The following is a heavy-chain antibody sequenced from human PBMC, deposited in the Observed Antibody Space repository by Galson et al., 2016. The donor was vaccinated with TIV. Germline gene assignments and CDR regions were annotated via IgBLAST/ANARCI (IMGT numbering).Heavy chain of an antibody. V-gene: IGHV3-30*18. J-gene: IGHJ4*02. D-gene: IGHD1-14*01. CDR3: AKDPEQWRDRSFYFDY. Sequence: SLRLSCAASGFMFSYYSMHWVRQAPGKGLEWVAVIAYDGNNIYYSESAKGRFTISSDNSRNTLYLQMSSLRREDTAVYYCAKDPEQWRDRSFYFDYWGQGALVTVSS. CDR1: GFMFSYYS. CDR2: IAYDGNNI.